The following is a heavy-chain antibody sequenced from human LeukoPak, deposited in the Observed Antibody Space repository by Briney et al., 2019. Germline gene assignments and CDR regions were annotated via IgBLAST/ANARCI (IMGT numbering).Heavy chain of an antibody. CDR1: GFTFSSYE. J-gene: IGHJ4*02. CDR2: ISSSGSTI. CDR3: ARDGFFSRYFDY. Sequence: TGGSLRLSCAASGFTFSSYEMNWVRQAPGKGLEWVSYISSSGSTIYYADSVKGRFTISRDNAKNSLYLQMNSLRAEDTAVYYCARDGFFSRYFDYWGQGTLVTVSS. D-gene: IGHD2/OR15-2a*01. V-gene: IGHV3-48*03.